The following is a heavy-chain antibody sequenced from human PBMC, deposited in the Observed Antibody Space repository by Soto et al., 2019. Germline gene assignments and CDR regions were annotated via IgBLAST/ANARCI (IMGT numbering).Heavy chain of an antibody. J-gene: IGHJ4*02. CDR1: GYSSNTYW. D-gene: IGHD2-2*01. CDR2: IYPGDSDT. CDR3: ARQGERSAGFCCDY. Sequence: GEALKISCKGSGYSSNTYWIGWVRQLPGKGLEWMGIIYPGDSDTRYSPSFQGQVTISADKSISTAYLQWSSLKASDTAMYYCARQGERSAGFCCDYWGQGTLVTVSS. V-gene: IGHV5-51*01.